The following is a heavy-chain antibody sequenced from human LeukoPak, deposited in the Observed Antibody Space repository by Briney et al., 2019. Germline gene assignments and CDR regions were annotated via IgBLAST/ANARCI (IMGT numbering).Heavy chain of an antibody. CDR1: GFTFSSYG. J-gene: IGHJ4*02. V-gene: IGHV3-30*18. Sequence: GGSLRLSCAASGFTFSSYGMHWVRQAPGKGLEWVAVISYDGSNKYYADSVKGRFTISRDNSKNTLYLQMNSLRAEDTAVYYCAKDQAWISRDGYSNFDYWGQGTLVTVSS. CDR3: AKDQAWISRDGYSNFDY. D-gene: IGHD5-24*01. CDR2: ISYDGSNK.